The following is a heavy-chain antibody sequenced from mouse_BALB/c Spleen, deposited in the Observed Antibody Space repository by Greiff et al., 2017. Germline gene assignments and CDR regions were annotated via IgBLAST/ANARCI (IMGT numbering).Heavy chain of an antibody. CDR2: ISNGGGST. J-gene: IGHJ4*01. D-gene: IGHD2-14*01. V-gene: IGHV5-12-2*01. Sequence: EVQLVESGGGLVQPGGSLKLSCAASGFTFSSYTMSWVRQTPEKRLEWVAYISNGGGSTYYPDTVKGRFTISRDNAKNTLYLQMSSLKSEDTAMYYCARHWVRPAMDYWGQGTSVTVSS. CDR3: ARHWVRPAMDY. CDR1: GFTFSSYT.